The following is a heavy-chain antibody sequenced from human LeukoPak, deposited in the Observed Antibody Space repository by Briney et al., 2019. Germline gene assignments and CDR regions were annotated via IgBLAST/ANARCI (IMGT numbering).Heavy chain of an antibody. J-gene: IGHJ2*01. D-gene: IGHD6-13*01. CDR2: TYGGDSDT. Sequence: GESLKISCKGSGYSFTSYWIGWVRQMPGKGLELMGITYGGDSDTRYSPSFQGQVTISADRSTSTAYLQWSSLKAPDSARYYCARRGLPSSSGDMSYWYFDLWGRGTQVTVSS. V-gene: IGHV5-51*01. CDR3: ARRGLPSSSGDMSYWYFDL. CDR1: GYSFTSYW.